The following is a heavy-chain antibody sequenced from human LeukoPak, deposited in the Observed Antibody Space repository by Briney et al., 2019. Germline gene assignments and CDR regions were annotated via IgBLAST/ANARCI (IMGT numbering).Heavy chain of an antibody. Sequence: GGSLRLSCAASGFTFSTYWMSWVRQAPGKGLEWVSAISGSGGSTYYADSVKGHFTISRDNSKNTLYLQMNSLRAEDTAVYYCAKGDSSSWPYNWFDPWGQGTLVTVSS. CDR2: ISGSGGST. CDR1: GFTFSTYW. CDR3: AKGDSSSWPYNWFDP. V-gene: IGHV3-23*01. D-gene: IGHD6-13*01. J-gene: IGHJ5*02.